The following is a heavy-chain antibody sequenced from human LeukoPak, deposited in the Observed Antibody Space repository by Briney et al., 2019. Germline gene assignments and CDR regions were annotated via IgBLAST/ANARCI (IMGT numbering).Heavy chain of an antibody. Sequence: ASVMVSCKASGYTFTSYGISWVRQAPGQGLEWMGWISAYNGNTNYAQTLQGRVTMTTDTSTSTAYMELRSLRSDDTAVYYCARDLGYYDSSGYYPLGYWGQGTLVTVSS. CDR2: ISAYNGNT. D-gene: IGHD3-22*01. CDR3: ARDLGYYDSSGYYPLGY. V-gene: IGHV1-18*01. J-gene: IGHJ4*02. CDR1: GYTFTSYG.